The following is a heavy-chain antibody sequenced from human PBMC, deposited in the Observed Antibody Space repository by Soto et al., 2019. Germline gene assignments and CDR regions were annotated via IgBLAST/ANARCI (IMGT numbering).Heavy chain of an antibody. D-gene: IGHD5-12*01. CDR3: AREADRRWLHLLDF. V-gene: IGHV1-69*01. CDR2: IIPMFGTA. J-gene: IGHJ4*02. Sequence: QVQLVQSGAEVKKPGSSVKVSCKASGGTFSTYGVSWVRQAPGQGLEWMGGIIPMFGTANYAQKFQGRVTITADEFMTTAYMEMRSLRSDDTAVYFCAREADRRWLHLLDFWGQGTLVTVSS. CDR1: GGTFSTYG.